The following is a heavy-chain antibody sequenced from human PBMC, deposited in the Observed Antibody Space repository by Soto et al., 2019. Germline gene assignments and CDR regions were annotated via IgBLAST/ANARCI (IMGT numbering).Heavy chain of an antibody. Sequence: EVQLVESGGGLVQPGGSLRLSCAASGFTFSDHYVDWVRQAPGKGLEWVAGIRNKANSYSTEYAASAKGSFTISRVDSKYLGYLQMSSLKTEDTAVYYCARMRLGSYDLKYFDYWGQGTLVTVSS. CDR3: ARMRLGSYDLKYFDY. V-gene: IGHV3-72*01. D-gene: IGHD1-26*01. CDR1: GFTFSDHY. J-gene: IGHJ4*02. CDR2: IRNKANSYST.